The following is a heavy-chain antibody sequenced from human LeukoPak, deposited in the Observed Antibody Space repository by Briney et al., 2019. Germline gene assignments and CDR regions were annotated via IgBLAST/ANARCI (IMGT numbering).Heavy chain of an antibody. V-gene: IGHV3-11*01. Sequence: GGSLRLSCAASGFTFSDYYMSWIRQAPGKGLEWVSYISSSGSTIYYADSVKGRFTISRDNAKNSLYLRMNSLRAEDTAVYYCARRGYYDSSGYSFGHWGQGTLVTVSS. CDR2: ISSSGSTI. CDR1: GFTFSDYY. J-gene: IGHJ4*02. D-gene: IGHD3-22*01. CDR3: ARRGYYDSSGYSFGH.